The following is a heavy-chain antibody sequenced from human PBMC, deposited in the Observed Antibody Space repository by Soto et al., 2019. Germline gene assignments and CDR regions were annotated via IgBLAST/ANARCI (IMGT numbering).Heavy chain of an antibody. CDR3: ATSIAARKYYFDY. J-gene: IGHJ4*02. V-gene: IGHV4-31*03. D-gene: IGHD6-6*01. CDR1: GGSISSGGYY. CDR2: IYYSGST. Sequence: SEILSLTCTVSGGSISSGGYYWSWIRQHPGKGLEWIGYIYYSGSTYYNPSLKSRVTISVDTSKNQFSLKLSSVTAADTAVYYCATSIAARKYYFDYWGQGTLVTVSS.